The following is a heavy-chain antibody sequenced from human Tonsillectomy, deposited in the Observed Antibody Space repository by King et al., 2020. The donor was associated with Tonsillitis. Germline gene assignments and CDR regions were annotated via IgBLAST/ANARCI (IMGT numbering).Heavy chain of an antibody. CDR3: AKDGIGVWDGYLDL. V-gene: IGHV3-30*18. D-gene: IGHD2-8*01. CDR1: GFTFGNYG. CDR2: IAYDASYE. Sequence: HVQLVESGGGVVQPGTSLRLSCAASGFTFGNYGMHWVRQAPGKGLEWVALIAYDASYENYADSVKGRFTISRDNSKNTLHLEMNSLRVEDTAVYYGAKDGIGVWDGYLDLWGRGTLVSVSS. J-gene: IGHJ2*01.